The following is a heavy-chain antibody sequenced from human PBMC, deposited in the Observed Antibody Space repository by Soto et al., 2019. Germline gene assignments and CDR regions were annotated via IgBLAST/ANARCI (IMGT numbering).Heavy chain of an antibody. CDR1: GFTFSSYA. V-gene: IGHV3-23*01. Sequence: GGSLRLSCAASGFTFSSYAMSWVRQTPGKGLEWVSGVLGGGGSTFYADSVKGRFTISRDNSKNTLYVQMNSLRVEVTAIYYCARKGPPRDAFDIWGQGTMVTVSS. J-gene: IGHJ3*02. CDR2: VLGGGGST. CDR3: ARKGPPRDAFDI.